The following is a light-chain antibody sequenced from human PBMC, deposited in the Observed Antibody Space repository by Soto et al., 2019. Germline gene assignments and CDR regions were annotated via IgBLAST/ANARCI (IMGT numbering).Light chain of an antibody. CDR1: QDITNE. Sequence: DIQMTQYPSYLSASVGDRVTITCRASQDITNELGWYQQKPGKAPKRLIYYASNLQSGVPSRFSGSGFGTEFTLTISSLQPEDIATYYCLQHENYPWTFGQGTKVAIK. CDR3: LQHENYPWT. V-gene: IGKV1-17*01. J-gene: IGKJ1*01. CDR2: YAS.